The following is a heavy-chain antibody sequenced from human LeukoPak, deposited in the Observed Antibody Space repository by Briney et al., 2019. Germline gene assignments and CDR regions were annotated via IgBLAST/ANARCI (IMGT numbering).Heavy chain of an antibody. Sequence: ASVKVSCTTSGYSFTNYYIHWVRLAPGQGLEWMAWINCNSGDTLYAQKFQGRVTMTRDTSITTAYLDVSSLRYDDTAVYYCAKGDWFDPWGQGTLVTVSS. CDR1: GYSFTNYY. J-gene: IGHJ5*02. CDR2: INCNSGDT. CDR3: AKGDWFDP. V-gene: IGHV1-2*02.